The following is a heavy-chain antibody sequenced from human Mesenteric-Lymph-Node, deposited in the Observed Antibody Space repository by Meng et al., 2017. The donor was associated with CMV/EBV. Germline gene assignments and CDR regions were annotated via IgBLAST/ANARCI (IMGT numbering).Heavy chain of an antibody. J-gene: IGHJ4*02. V-gene: IGHV3-7*01. CDR2: IKQDGSEK. D-gene: IGHD4-11*01. Sequence: GEPLKISCAASGFTFSSYWMSWVRQAPGKGLEWVANIKQDGSEKYYVDSVKGRFTISRDNAKNSLSLQMNYPRVEDTGVYYCARVERTDDSRYRPFDYWGQGTLVTVSS. CDR1: GFTFSSYW. CDR3: ARVERTDDSRYRPFDY.